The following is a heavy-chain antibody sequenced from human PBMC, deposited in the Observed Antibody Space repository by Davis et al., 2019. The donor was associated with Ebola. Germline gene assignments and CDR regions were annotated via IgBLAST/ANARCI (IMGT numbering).Heavy chain of an antibody. CDR2: ISGSGGST. CDR1: GFTFSSYA. Sequence: PGGSLRLSCAASGFTFSSYAMSWVRQAPGKGLEWVSAISGSGGSTYYADSVKGRFTISRDNAKNSRYLQMNSLRAEDTAVYYCAKHYERGLGQGYWGQGTLVTVSS. CDR3: AKHYERGLGQGY. J-gene: IGHJ4*02. V-gene: IGHV3-23*01. D-gene: IGHD4-17*01.